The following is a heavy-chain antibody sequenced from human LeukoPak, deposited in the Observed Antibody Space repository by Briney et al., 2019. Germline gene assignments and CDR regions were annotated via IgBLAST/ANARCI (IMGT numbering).Heavy chain of an antibody. J-gene: IGHJ4*02. D-gene: IGHD2-15*01. V-gene: IGHV1-46*01. CDR3: VRQYDGGSFDY. Sequence: ASVKVSCKASGYTFTSYYMHWMRQAPGQGLEWMGIINPNGGSTGYAQKFQGRVTMTKDTSTSTVYMDLSSLRSEDTAVYYCVRQYDGGSFDYWGQGTLVTVSS. CDR1: GYTFTSYY. CDR2: INPNGGST.